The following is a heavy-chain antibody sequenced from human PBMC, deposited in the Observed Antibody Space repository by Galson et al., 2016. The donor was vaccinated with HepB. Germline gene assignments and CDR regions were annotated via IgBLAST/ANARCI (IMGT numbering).Heavy chain of an antibody. Sequence: SLRLSCAASGFTFSDYSRTWIRQAPGKGLEWVSYISGSGITIYSADSVKGRFTISGDNAKNSVYLQMSSLRAEDTAVYYCARDYGSGSYYPYYFDSWGQGTLVTVSS. CDR3: ARDYGSGSYYPYYFDS. CDR2: ISGSGITI. V-gene: IGHV3-11*04. J-gene: IGHJ4*02. D-gene: IGHD3-10*01. CDR1: GFTFSDYS.